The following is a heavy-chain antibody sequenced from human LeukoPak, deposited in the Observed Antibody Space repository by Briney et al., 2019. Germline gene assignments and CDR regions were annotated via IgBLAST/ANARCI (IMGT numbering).Heavy chain of an antibody. CDR1: GYSISSGYY. J-gene: IGHJ4*02. D-gene: IGHD6-13*01. Sequence: PSETLSLTCIVSGYSISSGYYWGWIRQPPGKGLEWIGSIYHSGTTYYNPSLKSRVTISVDTSKNQFSLKLSSVTAADTAVYYCARVRVKAAYGGHYFDYWGQGTLVTVSS. CDR3: ARVRVKAAYGGHYFDY. CDR2: IYHSGTT. V-gene: IGHV4-38-2*02.